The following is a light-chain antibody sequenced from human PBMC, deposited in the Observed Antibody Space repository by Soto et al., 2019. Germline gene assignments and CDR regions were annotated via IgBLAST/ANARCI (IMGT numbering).Light chain of an antibody. CDR2: EVT. Sequence: QSVLTQPASMSGSPGQSITISCTGTSSDVGVYNYVSWYQHHPGKAPKLMIYEVTNRPSGVSYRFSGSKSGNTASLTISGLQAEDEADYYCSSYTSSSTVLFGGGTKVTVL. CDR1: SSDVGVYNY. V-gene: IGLV2-14*01. CDR3: SSYTSSSTVL. J-gene: IGLJ2*01.